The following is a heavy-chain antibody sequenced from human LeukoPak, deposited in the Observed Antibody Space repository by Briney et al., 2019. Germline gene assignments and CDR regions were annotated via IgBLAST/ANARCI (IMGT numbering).Heavy chain of an antibody. V-gene: IGHV4-39*01. D-gene: IGHD6-6*01. CDR1: GGSISSSSYY. CDR2: IYYSGST. Sequence: SETLSLTCTVSGGSISSSSYYWGWIRQPPGKGLEWIGSIYYSGSTYYNPSLKSRVTISVDTSKNQFSLKLSSVTAADTAVYYCARQPVAARSYYFDYWGQGTLVTVFS. J-gene: IGHJ4*02. CDR3: ARQPVAARSYYFDY.